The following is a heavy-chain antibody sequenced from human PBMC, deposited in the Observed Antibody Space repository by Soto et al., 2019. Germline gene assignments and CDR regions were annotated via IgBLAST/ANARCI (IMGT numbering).Heavy chain of an antibody. Sequence: TLCLPPTVSCGSSRGWGYCWSRNRQPPGKGLEWIGYIYYSGSTYYNPSLKSRVTISVDTSKNQFSLKLSSVTAADTAVYYCARAPNGGYSYGYYFDYWGQGTLVTVSS. CDR2: IYYSGST. J-gene: IGHJ4*02. V-gene: IGHV4-31*03. CDR3: ARAPNGGYSYGYYFDY. D-gene: IGHD5-18*01. CDR1: CGSSRGWGYC.